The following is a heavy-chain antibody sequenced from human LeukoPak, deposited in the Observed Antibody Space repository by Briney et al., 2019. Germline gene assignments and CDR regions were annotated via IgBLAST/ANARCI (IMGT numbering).Heavy chain of an antibody. V-gene: IGHV4-59*01. Sequence: PSETLSLTCTVSGGSISGYYWSWIRQPPGKGLEWVGYISYSGSTNYNPSLKSRVTISVDTSKNQFSLKLSSVTAADTAIYYCARDGRAGSLSAYWGQGTLVTVSS. CDR2: ISYSGST. D-gene: IGHD6-19*01. CDR3: ARDGRAGSLSAY. J-gene: IGHJ4*02. CDR1: GGSISGYY.